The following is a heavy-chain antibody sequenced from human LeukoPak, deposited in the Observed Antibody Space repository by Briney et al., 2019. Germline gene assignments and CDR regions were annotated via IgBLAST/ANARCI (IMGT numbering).Heavy chain of an antibody. CDR3: AKDPYSGSWYESLSFDY. D-gene: IGHD6-13*01. Sequence: GGSLRLSCAASGFTFDDYAMHWARQAPGKGLEWVSGISWNSGSIGYADSVKGRFTISRDNAKNSLYLQMNSLRAEDTALYYCAKDPYSGSWYESLSFDYWGQGTLVTVSS. CDR1: GFTFDDYA. V-gene: IGHV3-9*01. J-gene: IGHJ4*02. CDR2: ISWNSGSI.